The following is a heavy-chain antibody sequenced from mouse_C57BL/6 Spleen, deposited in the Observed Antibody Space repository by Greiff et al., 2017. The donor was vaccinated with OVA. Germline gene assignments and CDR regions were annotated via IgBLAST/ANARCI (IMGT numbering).Heavy chain of an antibody. CDR3: ARRGIYYGNFYYLDY. Sequence: QVQLQQPGAELVKPGASVKLSCKASGYTFTSYWMQWVKQRPGQGLAWIGEIDPSARYTKYAPKFKGKATLTVDTSSSPAYMQLSSLTSEDSAVYYCARRGIYYGNFYYLDYWGQGTTLTVSS. CDR1: GYTFTSYW. J-gene: IGHJ2*01. D-gene: IGHD2-1*01. V-gene: IGHV1-50*01. CDR2: IDPSARYT.